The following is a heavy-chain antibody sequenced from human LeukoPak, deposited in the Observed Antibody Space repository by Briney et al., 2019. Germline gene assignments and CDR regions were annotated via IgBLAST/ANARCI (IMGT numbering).Heavy chain of an antibody. Sequence: GRSLRLSCAASGFTFSSYAMHWVRQAPGKGLEWVAVISYDGSNKYYADSVKGRFTISRDNSKNTLYLQINSLRAEDTAVYYCARDFLLGYCSSTSCRTAFDIWGQGTMVTVSS. CDR2: ISYDGSNK. J-gene: IGHJ3*02. D-gene: IGHD2-2*01. CDR3: ARDFLLGYCSSTSCRTAFDI. V-gene: IGHV3-30-3*01. CDR1: GFTFSSYA.